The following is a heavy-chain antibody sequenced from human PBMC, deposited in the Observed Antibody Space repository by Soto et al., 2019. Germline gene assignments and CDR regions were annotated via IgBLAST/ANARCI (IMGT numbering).Heavy chain of an antibody. CDR1: GGSISSSTYY. J-gene: IGHJ5*02. D-gene: IGHD3-9*01. CDR3: AREILAGYYPAGWFDP. V-gene: IGHV4-39*02. Sequence: QLQLQESGPGLVKPSETLSLTCTVSGGSISSSTYYWGWIRQPPGKGLEGIGSIYFRGSTYYNPSLKSRVTVSVDTSQTQFSLQLTSVTAADTAVYYCAREILAGYYPAGWFDPWGQGTLVTVSS. CDR2: IYFRGST.